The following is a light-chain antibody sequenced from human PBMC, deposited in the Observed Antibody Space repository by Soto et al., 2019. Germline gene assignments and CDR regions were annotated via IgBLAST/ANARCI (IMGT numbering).Light chain of an antibody. J-gene: IGKJ4*01. V-gene: IGKV3D-15*01. CDR3: QERSNWPSLS. CDR1: QGVTTN. Sequence: ERVMTQSPGTLSVSPVERATLSCRAGQGVTTNFAWYQQKSGQSPRLLIFDVSIRATGVPARFSGSGSGTDFTLTISSLGLEDFAVYYCQERSNWPSLSFGGGTKVDIK. CDR2: DVS.